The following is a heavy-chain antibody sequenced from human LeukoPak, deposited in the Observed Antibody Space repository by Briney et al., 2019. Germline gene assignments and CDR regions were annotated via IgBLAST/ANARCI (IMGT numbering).Heavy chain of an antibody. D-gene: IGHD6-13*01. V-gene: IGHV1-69*01. CDR3: AREDPAAAGSFDY. Sequence: SVKVSCKASGGTFSSYAISCVRQAPGQGLEWMGGIIPIFGTANYAQKFQGRVTITADESTSTAYMELSSLRSEDTAVYYCAREDPAAAGSFDYWGQGTLVTVSS. CDR2: IIPIFGTA. J-gene: IGHJ4*02. CDR1: GGTFSSYA.